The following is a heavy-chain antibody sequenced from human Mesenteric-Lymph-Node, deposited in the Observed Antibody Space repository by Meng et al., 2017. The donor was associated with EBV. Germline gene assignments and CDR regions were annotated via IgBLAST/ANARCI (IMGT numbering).Heavy chain of an antibody. CDR1: GGAVSSDN. Sequence: LQLQGSGPGLVKPSETPSLTCTISGGAVSSDNWAWIRQPPGKGLEWIGDTGTSYYNPSLKNRVTISVDTSNQFSLKLSSVTAADTAVYYCARRLHYYGSLGSWGQGTLVTVSS. V-gene: IGHV4-39*01. D-gene: IGHD3-10*01. CDR3: ARRLHYYGSLGS. CDR2: TGTS. J-gene: IGHJ4*02.